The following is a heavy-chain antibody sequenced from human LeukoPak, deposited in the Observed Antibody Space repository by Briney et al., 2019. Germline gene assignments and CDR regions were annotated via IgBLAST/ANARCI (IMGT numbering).Heavy chain of an antibody. Sequence: GASVKVSCEASGGTFSSYAISCVRQAPGQGLEWMGGIIPIFGTANYAQKFQGRVTITTDESTSTAYMELSSLRSEDTAVYYCARGDTYYYDPPDYWGQGTLVTVSS. CDR1: GGTFSSYA. CDR3: ARGDTYYYDPPDY. D-gene: IGHD3-22*01. CDR2: IIPIFGTA. J-gene: IGHJ4*02. V-gene: IGHV1-69*05.